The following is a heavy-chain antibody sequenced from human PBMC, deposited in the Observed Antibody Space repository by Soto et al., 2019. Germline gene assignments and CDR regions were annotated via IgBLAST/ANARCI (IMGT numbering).Heavy chain of an antibody. CDR2: IYSGGAT. CDR1: GFSVSTSH. J-gene: IGHJ4*02. Sequence: GGSLRLSCAAAGFSVSTSHISWVRQAPGKGLEWVSVIYSGGATHYAVSVKGRLIISRDKSKNTLYLQMNSLRAEDTAVYYCAKDTYYEDAIDYWGPGTLVTVSS. V-gene: IGHV3-53*01. CDR3: AKDTYYEDAIDY. D-gene: IGHD3-3*01.